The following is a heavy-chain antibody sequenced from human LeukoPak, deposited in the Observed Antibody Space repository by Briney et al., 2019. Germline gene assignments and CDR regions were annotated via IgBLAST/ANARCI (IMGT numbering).Heavy chain of an antibody. CDR3: ARIYHYYDSGSYMFDY. D-gene: IGHD3-10*01. Sequence: GGSLRLSCAASGFTFSSYWMSWVRQTPGKGLEWEANIKQDGSDKYYVDSVKGRFTISRDNAKNSLYLQMNTLRGEDTAVYYCARIYHYYDSGSYMFDYWGQGTLVTVSS. V-gene: IGHV3-7*01. CDR1: GFTFSSYW. J-gene: IGHJ4*02. CDR2: IKQDGSDK.